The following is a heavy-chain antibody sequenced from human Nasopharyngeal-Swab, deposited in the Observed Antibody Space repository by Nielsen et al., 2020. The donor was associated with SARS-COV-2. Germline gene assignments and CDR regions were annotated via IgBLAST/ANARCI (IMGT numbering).Heavy chain of an antibody. D-gene: IGHD7-27*01. J-gene: IGHJ4*02. CDR3: ARVCPDWGGFDY. CDR1: GFTVSSNY. Sequence: GGSLRLSCAASGFTVSSNYMSWVRQAPGKGLEWVSVIYSGGSTYYADSVKGRFTISRDNSKNTLCLQMNSLRAEDTAVYYCARVCPDWGGFDYWGQGTLVTVSS. V-gene: IGHV3-53*01. CDR2: IYSGGST.